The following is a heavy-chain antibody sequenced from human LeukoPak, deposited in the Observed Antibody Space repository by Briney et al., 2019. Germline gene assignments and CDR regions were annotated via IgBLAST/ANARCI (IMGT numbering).Heavy chain of an antibody. CDR2: IHYSGIT. J-gene: IGHJ5*01. CDR3: ARQPHAFDNWFDS. Sequence: PSETLSLTCTVSGGSISSYYWGWIRQPPGKGLEWIANIHYSGITYYNPSLKSRVTISVDTSKNQFSLKLTSVTAADTAFYYCARQPHAFDNWFDSWGQGTLVTVSS. CDR1: GGSISSYY. D-gene: IGHD3-10*01. V-gene: IGHV4-39*01.